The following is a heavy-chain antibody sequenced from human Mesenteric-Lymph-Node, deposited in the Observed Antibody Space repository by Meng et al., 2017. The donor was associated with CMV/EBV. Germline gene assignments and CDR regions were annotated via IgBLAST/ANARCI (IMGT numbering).Heavy chain of an antibody. CDR3: ARGDVVEVAAINKEVTHSYYFDY. CDR2: IYPGDSDT. Sequence: KVSCKGSGYSFTSYWIGWVRQMPGKGLEWMGIIYPGDSDTRYSPSFQGQVTISVDKSINTAYLQWSSLKASDTAMYYCARGDVVEVAAINKEVTHSYYFDYWGQGTLVTVSS. CDR1: GYSFTSYW. D-gene: IGHD2-2*01. V-gene: IGHV5-51*01. J-gene: IGHJ4*02.